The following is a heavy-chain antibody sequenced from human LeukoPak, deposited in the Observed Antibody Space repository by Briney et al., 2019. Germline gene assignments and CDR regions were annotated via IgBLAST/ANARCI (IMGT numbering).Heavy chain of an antibody. CDR3: AHTKWGIDYTYYYYGFDV. CDR2: IRSKTDGGTT. CDR1: GFTFNIAW. V-gene: IGHV3-15*07. Sequence: GGSLRLSCAASGFTFNIAWMNWVRQAPGKGLEWVGRIRSKTDGGTTDYAAPAKGRFTISRDDSENTLYLQLNSLKTEDTAAYYCAHTKWGIDYTYYYYGFDVWGQGTTVTVSS. J-gene: IGHJ6*02. D-gene: IGHD4-11*01.